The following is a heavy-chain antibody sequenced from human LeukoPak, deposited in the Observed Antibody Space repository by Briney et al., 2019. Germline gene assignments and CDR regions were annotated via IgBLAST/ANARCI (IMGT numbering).Heavy chain of an antibody. V-gene: IGHV3-13*05. CDR3: VKGALKWFGELFPPPQNV. D-gene: IGHD3-10*01. CDR1: GFTFSSYD. Sequence: GGSLRLSCAASGFTFSSYDMHWVRQATGKGLEWVSAIGTAGDPYYPGTVKGRFTISRENAKNSLYLQMNSLRAGDTAVYYCVKGALKWFGELFPPPQNVWGKGTTVTVSS. CDR2: IGTAGDP. J-gene: IGHJ6*04.